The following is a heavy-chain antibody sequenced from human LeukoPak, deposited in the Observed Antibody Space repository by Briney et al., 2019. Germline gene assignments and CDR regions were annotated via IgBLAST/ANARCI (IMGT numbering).Heavy chain of an antibody. CDR3: ARYNWNDRRLRDDNWFDP. Sequence: GGSLRLSCAASGFTFSSYWMHWVRQAPGKGLVWVSRINSDGSSTSYADSVKGRFTISRDNAKNTLYLQMNGLRAEDTAVYYCARYNWNDRRLRDDNWFDPWGQGTLVTVSS. CDR1: GFTFSSYW. V-gene: IGHV3-74*01. J-gene: IGHJ5*02. CDR2: INSDGSST. D-gene: IGHD1-1*01.